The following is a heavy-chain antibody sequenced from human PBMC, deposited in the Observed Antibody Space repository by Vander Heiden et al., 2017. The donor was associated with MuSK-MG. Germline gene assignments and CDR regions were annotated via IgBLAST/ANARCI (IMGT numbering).Heavy chain of an antibody. V-gene: IGHV4-31*03. CDR1: GGPISSGGYY. D-gene: IGHD3-3*01. Sequence: QVQLQESGPGLVKPSQTLSPTCTVSGGPISSGGYYWSWLRQHPGKGLEWIGYIYYSGSTYYNPSLKSRVTISVDTSKNQFSLKLSSVTAADTAVYYCARGYDFWSGSYYFDYWGQGTLVTVSS. CDR3: ARGYDFWSGSYYFDY. J-gene: IGHJ4*02. CDR2: IYYSGST.